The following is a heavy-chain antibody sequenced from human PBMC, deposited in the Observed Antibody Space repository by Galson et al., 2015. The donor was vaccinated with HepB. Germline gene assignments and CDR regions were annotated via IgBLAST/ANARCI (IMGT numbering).Heavy chain of an antibody. J-gene: IGHJ4*02. Sequence: SLRLSCAASGFTFSSYAMSWVRQAPGKGLEWVAVISYDGSNKYYADSMKGRFTISRDNSKNTLYLQMNSLRAEDTAVYYCAKDRVRKAPQWLDAFDYWGQGTLVTVSS. CDR2: ISYDGSNK. V-gene: IGHV3-30*04. CDR3: AKDRVRKAPQWLDAFDY. CDR1: GFTFSSYA. D-gene: IGHD6-19*01.